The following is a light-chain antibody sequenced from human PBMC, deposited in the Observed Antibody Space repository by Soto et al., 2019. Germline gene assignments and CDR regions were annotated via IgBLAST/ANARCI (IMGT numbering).Light chain of an antibody. CDR3: QQYSSPWT. J-gene: IGKJ1*01. V-gene: IGKV1-5*03. CDR2: KAS. CDR1: QSISWW. Sequence: DIQMTQSPSTLSASVGDRVTITCRASQSISWWLAWYQQKPGKAPKLLIYKASILESGVPSRFSGSGSGTEFTLTISSLQPHDIATYYCQQYSSPWTFGQGTKVEIK.